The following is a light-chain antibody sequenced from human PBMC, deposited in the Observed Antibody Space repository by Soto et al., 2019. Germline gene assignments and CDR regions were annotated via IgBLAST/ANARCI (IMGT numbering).Light chain of an antibody. CDR2: GAS. J-gene: IGKJ4*01. Sequence: EIVMTQSPATLPVSPGERATLSCRASQSVSSNLAWYQQKPGQAPRLLIYGASTRATGIPARFSGSGSGTEFTLTISSLQSEDFAVYYCQQYNNWPPAFGGGTKVDI. V-gene: IGKV3-15*01. CDR1: QSVSSN. CDR3: QQYNNWPPA.